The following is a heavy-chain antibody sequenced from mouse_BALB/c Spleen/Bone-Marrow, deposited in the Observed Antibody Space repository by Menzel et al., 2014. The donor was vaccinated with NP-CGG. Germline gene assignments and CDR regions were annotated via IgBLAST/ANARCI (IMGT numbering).Heavy chain of an antibody. CDR2: IRNKANGYTT. J-gene: IGHJ4*01. V-gene: IGHV7-3*02. CDR1: GFTFTDYY. Sequence: DVMLVESGGGLVQPGGSLRLSCATSGFTFTDYYMSWVRQPPGKALEWLGFIRNKANGYTTEYSASVKGRFTISRDNSQSILYLQMNTLRAEDSATYYCARDDYYAMDDWGQGTSVTVSS. CDR3: ARDDYYAMDD.